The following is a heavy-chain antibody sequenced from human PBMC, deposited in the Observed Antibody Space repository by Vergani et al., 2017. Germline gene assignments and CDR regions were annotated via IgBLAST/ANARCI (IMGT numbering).Heavy chain of an antibody. Sequence: QVQLVQSGAEVPKPGASVKVSCKASGYTFTGYYLHWVRQAPGQGLEWMGWINPNTGGTNYAQKFQAWVTMTRDTSISTAYMELSRLRSDDTAVYYCARGYCSGINCYYYYYYGMDVWGQGTTVTVYS. CDR2: INPNTGGT. D-gene: IGHD2-15*01. V-gene: IGHV1-2*04. CDR3: ARGYCSGINCYYYYYYGMDV. CDR1: GYTFTGYY. J-gene: IGHJ6*02.